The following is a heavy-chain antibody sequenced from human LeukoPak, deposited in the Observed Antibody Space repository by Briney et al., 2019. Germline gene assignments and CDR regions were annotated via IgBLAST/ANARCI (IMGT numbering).Heavy chain of an antibody. Sequence: GGSLRLSCAASGFTFDDYAMHWVRQAPGKGLEWVSGISWNSGSIGYADSVKGRFTISRDNAKNSLYLQMNSLRAEDTAVYYCAELGIIMIGGVWGKGTTVTISS. J-gene: IGHJ6*04. D-gene: IGHD3-10*02. CDR1: GFTFDDYA. CDR3: AELGIIMIGGV. V-gene: IGHV3-9*01. CDR2: ISWNSGSI.